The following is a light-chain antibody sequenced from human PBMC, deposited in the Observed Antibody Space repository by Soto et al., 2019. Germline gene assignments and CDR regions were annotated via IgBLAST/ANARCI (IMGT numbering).Light chain of an antibody. CDR1: QSVSTN. Sequence: EVVMTQSPATLSVSPGERATLSCRASQSVSTNLVWYQQKPGQAPRLLIYGTSTRATGIPARFSGSGSGTEFTLTISSLQSEDSAVYYCQQYNNWPPLTFGGGTKVEI. V-gene: IGKV3-15*01. CDR3: QQYNNWPPLT. CDR2: GTS. J-gene: IGKJ4*01.